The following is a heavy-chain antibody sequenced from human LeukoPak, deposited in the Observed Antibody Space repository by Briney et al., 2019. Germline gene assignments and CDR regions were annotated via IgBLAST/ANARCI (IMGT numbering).Heavy chain of an antibody. J-gene: IGHJ5*02. D-gene: IGHD3-22*01. CDR3: ARDHNFRDYYDSSGHLNWFDP. V-gene: IGHV1-46*01. CDR2: INPSGGST. CDR1: GNTFTSYY. Sequence: ASVTVSCKASGNTFTSYYIHWVRQAPGQGLEWMGIINPSGGSTSYAQKFQGRVTMTRDTSTSTVYMELSSLRSEDTAVYYCARDHNFRDYYDSSGHLNWFDPWGQGTLVTVSS.